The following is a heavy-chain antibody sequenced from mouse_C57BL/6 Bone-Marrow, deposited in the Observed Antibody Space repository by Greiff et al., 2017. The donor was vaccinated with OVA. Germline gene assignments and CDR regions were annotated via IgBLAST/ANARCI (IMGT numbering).Heavy chain of an antibody. J-gene: IGHJ3*01. Sequence: QVQLQQSGPGLVQPSQSLSITCTVSGFSLTSYGVHWVRQSPGKGLEWLGVIWSGGSTDYNAAFISRLSISKDNSKSQVFFKMNSLQADDTAIYYCARKDYYDYDGFAYWGQGTLVTVSA. D-gene: IGHD2-4*01. CDR1: GFSLTSYG. V-gene: IGHV2-2*01. CDR2: IWSGGST. CDR3: ARKDYYDYDGFAY.